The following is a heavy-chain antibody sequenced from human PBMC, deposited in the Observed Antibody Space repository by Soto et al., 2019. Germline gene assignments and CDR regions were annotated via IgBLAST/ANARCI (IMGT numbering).Heavy chain of an antibody. CDR2: ISGSGVST. D-gene: IGHD3-22*01. CDR1: GFTFSSYA. CDR3: AKSPGMYYYDSSGYYHYDY. J-gene: IGHJ4*02. V-gene: IGHV3-23*01. Sequence: GGSLRLSCAASGFTFSSYAMSWVRQAPGKGLEWVSAISGSGVSTYYADSVKGRFTISRDNSKNTLYLQMNSLRAEDTAVYYCAKSPGMYYYDSSGYYHYDYWGQGTLVTVST.